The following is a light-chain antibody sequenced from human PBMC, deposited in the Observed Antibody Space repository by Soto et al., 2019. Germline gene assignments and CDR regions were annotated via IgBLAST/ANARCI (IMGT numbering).Light chain of an antibody. V-gene: IGKV1-5*01. Sequence: DIQITQSPSTLSASVGDRVTITCRASQSISSWLAWYQQKPGKAPKLLIYDASSLESGVPSRFSGSGSGTEFTLTISSLKPDDFATYYCQQYNSYSMYTFGQGTKVDIK. CDR3: QQYNSYSMYT. J-gene: IGKJ2*01. CDR2: DAS. CDR1: QSISSW.